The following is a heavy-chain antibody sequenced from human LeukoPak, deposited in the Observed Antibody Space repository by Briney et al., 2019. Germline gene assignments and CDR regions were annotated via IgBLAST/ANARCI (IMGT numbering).Heavy chain of an antibody. CDR2: ISSSSSTI. J-gene: IGHJ4*02. Sequence: GGSLRLSCAASGFTFSSYSMNWVRQAPGKGLEWVSYISSSSSTIYYADSVKGRFTISRDNAKNSLYLQMNSLRAEDTAVYYCASGPSIRRGATEGYWGQGTLVTVSS. CDR1: GFTFSSYS. V-gene: IGHV3-48*01. D-gene: IGHD1-26*01. CDR3: ASGPSIRRGATEGY.